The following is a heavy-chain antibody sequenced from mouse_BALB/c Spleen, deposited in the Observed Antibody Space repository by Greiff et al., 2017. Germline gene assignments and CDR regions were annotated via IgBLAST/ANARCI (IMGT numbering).Heavy chain of an antibody. CDR1: GFTFSSYT. CDR2: ISNGGGST. J-gene: IGHJ3*01. V-gene: IGHV5-12-2*01. CDR3: ARLYGSSYPLAY. D-gene: IGHD1-1*01. Sequence: EVQVVESGGGLVQPGGSLKLSCAASGFTFSSYTMSWVRQTPEKRLEWVAYISNGGGSTYYPDTVKGRFTISRDNAKNTLYLQMSSLKSEDTAMYYCARLYGSSYPLAYWGQGTLVTVSA.